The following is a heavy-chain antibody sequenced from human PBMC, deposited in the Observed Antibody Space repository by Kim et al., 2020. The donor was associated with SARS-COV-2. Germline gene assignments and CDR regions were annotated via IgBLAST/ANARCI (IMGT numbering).Heavy chain of an antibody. CDR1: GFTFSIYW. CDR2: INSDGSST. CDR3: ARVRGFLGGSGRYYKGRGWYYGMSV. D-gene: IGHD3-10*01. J-gene: IGHJ6*02. V-gene: IGHV3-74*01. Sequence: GGSLRLSCAASGFTFSIYWMHWVRQAPGKGLVWVSRINSDGSSTSYADSVKGRFTISRDNAKNTLYLQMNSLRAEDTAVYDCARVRGFLGGSGRYYKGRGWYYGMSVWGQGTTVTVSS.